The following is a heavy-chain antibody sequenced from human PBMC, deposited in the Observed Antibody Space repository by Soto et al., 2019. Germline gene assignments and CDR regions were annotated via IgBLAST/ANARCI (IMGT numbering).Heavy chain of an antibody. CDR3: ARDRGYDAHDYYYNAMDV. D-gene: IGHD2-15*01. CDR1: GFTFRAYT. CDR2: IRGFSPYT. Sequence: GGSLRPSCVASGFTFRAYTMNWLRQAPGKGLEWVSGIRGFSPYTFYAESVKGRFTISRDNAKNSLYLQMNSLGVEDTAVYYCARDRGYDAHDYYYNAMDVWGQGTTVTVSS. J-gene: IGHJ6*02. V-gene: IGHV3-21*01.